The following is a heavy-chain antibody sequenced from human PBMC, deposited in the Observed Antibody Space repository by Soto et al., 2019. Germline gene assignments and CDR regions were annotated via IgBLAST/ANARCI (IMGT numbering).Heavy chain of an antibody. CDR1: GYSFATYW. CDR3: ARSRRGAYSSGWYSPSGYYNYGIDV. J-gene: IGHJ6*02. CDR2: IYPGDSDT. Sequence: PGESLKISCKGSGYSFATYWIGWVRQMPGKGLEWMGMIYPGDSDTRYSPSFQGQVTISADTSISTAYLQWTSLKASDTAMYYCARSRRGAYSSGWYSPSGYYNYGIDVWGQGTKVTVSS. D-gene: IGHD6-19*01. V-gene: IGHV5-51*01.